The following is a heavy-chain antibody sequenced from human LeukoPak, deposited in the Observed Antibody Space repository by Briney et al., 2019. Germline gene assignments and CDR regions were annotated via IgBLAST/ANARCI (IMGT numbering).Heavy chain of an antibody. CDR1: GASISSNNYY. J-gene: IGHJ4*02. CDR2: IYSSGNT. V-gene: IGHV4-39*01. CDR3: AKSGGSGLIDY. D-gene: IGHD1-26*01. Sequence: SETLSLTCTVSGASISSNNYYWGWVRQPPGKGLEWIGNIYSSGNTYYNASLKSLVIINIDTTKNQFSLNLSSVTAAGAAVYYCAKSGGSGLIDYWGQGTLVTVSS.